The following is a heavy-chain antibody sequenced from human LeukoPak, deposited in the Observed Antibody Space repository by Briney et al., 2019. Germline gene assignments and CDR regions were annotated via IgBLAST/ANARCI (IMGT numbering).Heavy chain of an antibody. D-gene: IGHD1-26*01. J-gene: IGHJ4*02. Sequence: ASVTVSCKASGYTFTSYGISWVRQAPGQGLEWMGWISAYNGNTNYAQKLQGRVTMTTDTSTSTAYMELRSLRSDDTAVYYCASAPSNSGPPIYWGQGTLVTVSS. CDR1: GYTFTSYG. CDR2: ISAYNGNT. V-gene: IGHV1-18*01. CDR3: ASAPSNSGPPIY.